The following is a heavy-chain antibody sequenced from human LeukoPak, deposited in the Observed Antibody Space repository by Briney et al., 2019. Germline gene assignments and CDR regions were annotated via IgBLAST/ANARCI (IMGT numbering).Heavy chain of an antibody. V-gene: IGHV4-59*01. J-gene: IGHJ6*03. CDR2: IYYSGST. D-gene: IGHD3-3*01. CDR1: GGSISSYY. Sequence: SETLSLTCTVSGGSISSYYWSWIRQPPGKGLEWIGYIYYSGSTNYNPSLKSRVTISVDTSKNQFSLKLSSVTAADTAVYYCARETYDFWSGYYSPYYYCYMDVWGKGTTVTVSS. CDR3: ARETYDFWSGYYSPYYYCYMDV.